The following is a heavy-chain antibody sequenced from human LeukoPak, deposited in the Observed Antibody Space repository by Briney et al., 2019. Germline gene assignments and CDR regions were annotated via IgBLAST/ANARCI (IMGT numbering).Heavy chain of an antibody. CDR2: INHSGST. D-gene: IGHD6-13*01. V-gene: IGHV4-34*01. Sequence: PSETLSLTCAVYGGSFSGYYWSWIRQPPGKGLEWIGEINHSGSTNYNPSLKSRVTISVDTSKNLFSLKLSSVTAADTAVYYCARVASPYSSSWYKGDYWGQGTLVTVSS. CDR1: GGSFSGYY. J-gene: IGHJ4*02. CDR3: ARVASPYSSSWYKGDY.